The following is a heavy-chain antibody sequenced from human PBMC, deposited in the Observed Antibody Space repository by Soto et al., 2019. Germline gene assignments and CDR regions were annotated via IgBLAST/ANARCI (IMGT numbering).Heavy chain of an antibody. J-gene: IGHJ4*02. CDR2: IYYSGST. CDR1: GGSISSYY. Sequence: SETLSLTCTVSGGSISSYYWSWIRQPPGKGLEWIGYIYYSGSTNYNPSLKSRVTISVDTSKNQFSLKLSSVTAADTAVYYCARITWSGYFLFLDYWGQGTLVTVSS. D-gene: IGHD3-3*01. V-gene: IGHV4-59*08. CDR3: ARITWSGYFLFLDY.